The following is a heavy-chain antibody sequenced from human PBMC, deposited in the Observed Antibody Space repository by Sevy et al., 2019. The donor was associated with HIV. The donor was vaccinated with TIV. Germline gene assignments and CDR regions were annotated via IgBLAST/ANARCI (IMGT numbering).Heavy chain of an antibody. V-gene: IGHV1-2*02. D-gene: IGHD3-10*01. J-gene: IGHJ4*02. CDR1: GYTFTGYY. CDR3: ARDDGSGSYCFDY. Sequence: ASVKVSCKASGYTFTGYYMHWVRQAPGQGLEWMGWINPNSGGTNYAQTFQGRVTMTRDTSISTAYMELSRLRSDDTAVYYCARDDGSGSYCFDYWGQGTLVTVSS. CDR2: INPNSGGT.